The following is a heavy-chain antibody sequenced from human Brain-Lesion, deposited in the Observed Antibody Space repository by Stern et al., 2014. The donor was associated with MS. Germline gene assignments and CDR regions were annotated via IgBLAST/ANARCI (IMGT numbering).Heavy chain of an antibody. CDR2: MYHSGIT. V-gene: IGHV4-4*02. CDR1: GGSISSGNW. J-gene: IGHJ4*02. D-gene: IGHD1-26*01. CDR3: ASNRGSGSFFDS. Sequence: QVQLQESGPGLVKPSGTLSLTCAVSGGSISSGNWWSWVRQYPGKRLEWIGEMYHSGITNYNPSLESRVSISIDKSKNQFSLKVYSLTAADTAVYYCASNRGSGSFFDSWGQGSLVTVSS.